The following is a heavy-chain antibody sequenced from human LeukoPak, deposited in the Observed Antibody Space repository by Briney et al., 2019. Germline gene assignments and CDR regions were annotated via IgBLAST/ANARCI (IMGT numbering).Heavy chain of an antibody. CDR1: RYTFTSYD. V-gene: IGHV1-8*03. CDR3: VKRRRDSSGHFDS. D-gene: IGHD3-22*01. J-gene: IGHJ4*02. CDR2: MNPNSGNT. Sequence: ASVKVSCKASRYTFTSYDINWVRQATGQGLEWMGWMNPNSGNTGYAQKFQGRVTITRNTSISTAYMELSSLRSEDTDVYYCVKRRRDSSGHFDSWGQGTLVTVSS.